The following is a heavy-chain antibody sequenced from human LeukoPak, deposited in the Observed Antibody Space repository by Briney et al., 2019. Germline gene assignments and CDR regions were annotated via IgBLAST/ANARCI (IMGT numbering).Heavy chain of an antibody. CDR3: TEYGDGLDY. CDR1: GFTFSGSN. CDR2: IRSKAKSYAT. D-gene: IGHD4-17*01. Sequence: PGGSLRLSCAASGFTFSGSNIHWVRQASGKGLEWVGRIRSKAKSYATAYAASVKGRFTISRDDLKKTAYLQMNSLKTEDTAVYYCTEYGDGLDYWGQGTLVTVSS. J-gene: IGHJ4*02. V-gene: IGHV3-73*01.